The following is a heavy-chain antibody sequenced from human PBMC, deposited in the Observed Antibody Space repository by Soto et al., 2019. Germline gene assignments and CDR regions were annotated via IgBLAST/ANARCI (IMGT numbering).Heavy chain of an antibody. CDR3: ATGKDCWSGYYYYGMDV. V-gene: IGHV3-23*01. CDR2: ISGSGGST. J-gene: IGHJ6*02. Sequence: EVQLLESGGGLVQPGGSLRLSCAASGFTFSSYAMSWVRQAPGKGLEWVSAISGSGGSTYYADSVKGRFTISRDNSKNTLYLQMNSLRAEDTAVYYCATGKDCWSGYYYYGMDVWGQGTTVTVSS. CDR1: GFTFSSYA. D-gene: IGHD3-3*01.